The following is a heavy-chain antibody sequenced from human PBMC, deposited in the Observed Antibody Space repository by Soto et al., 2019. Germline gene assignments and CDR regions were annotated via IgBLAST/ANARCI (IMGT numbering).Heavy chain of an antibody. CDR2: IYYSGST. Sequence: QVQLQESGPGLVKPSETLSLTCTVSGGSISSYYWSWIRQPPGKGLEWIGYIYYSGSTNYNPSLKSRVTISVDTSKTQFALKLSSVTAADTAVYYCATGTRSGQQPTTGGVDYCGQGTLVTVSS. CDR1: GGSISSYY. CDR3: ATGTRSGQQPTTGGVDY. J-gene: IGHJ4*02. D-gene: IGHD6-13*01. V-gene: IGHV4-59*01.